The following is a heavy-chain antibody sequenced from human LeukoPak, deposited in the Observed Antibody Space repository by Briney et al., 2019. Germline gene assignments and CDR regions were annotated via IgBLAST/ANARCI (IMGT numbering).Heavy chain of an antibody. J-gene: IGHJ4*02. CDR2: ISTYNGNT. D-gene: IGHD3-22*01. CDR1: GYTFTSYG. Sequence: AASVKVSCKASGYTFTSYGISWVRQAPGQGLEWMGWISTYNGNTNYAQKSQGRVTMTTDTSTSTVYMELRSLRSDDTAVYYCARDRYYYDRSGYYIFDYWGQGTLVTVSS. V-gene: IGHV1-18*01. CDR3: ARDRYYYDRSGYYIFDY.